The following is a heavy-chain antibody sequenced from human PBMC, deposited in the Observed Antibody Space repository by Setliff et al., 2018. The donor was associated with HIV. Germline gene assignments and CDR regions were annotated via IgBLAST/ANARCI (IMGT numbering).Heavy chain of an antibody. J-gene: IGHJ3*02. CDR1: GFTFDDYG. CDR2: ISSSSSYI. V-gene: IGHV3-21*01. Sequence: GGSLRLSCAASGFTFDDYGMSWVHQAPGKGLEWVSSISSSSSYIYYADSVKGRFTISRDNAKNSLYLQMNSLRAEDTAVYYCARGLSSGPPADGFDIWGQGTMVTVSS. CDR3: ARGLSSGPPADGFDI. D-gene: IGHD3-22*01.